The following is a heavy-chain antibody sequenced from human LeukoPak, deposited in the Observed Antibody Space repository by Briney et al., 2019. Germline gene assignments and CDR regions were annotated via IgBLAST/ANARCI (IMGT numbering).Heavy chain of an antibody. CDR1: GGSISSYY. CDR2: TYTSGST. D-gene: IGHD3-3*01. V-gene: IGHV4-4*07. CDR3: ARGSGRTYYYYYYMDV. J-gene: IGHJ6*03. Sequence: SETLSLTCTVSGGSISSYYWSWIRQPAGKGLEWIGRTYTSGSTNYNPSLKSRVTISVDKSKNQFSLKLSSVTAADTAVYYCARGSGRTYYYYYYMDVWGKGTTVTVSS.